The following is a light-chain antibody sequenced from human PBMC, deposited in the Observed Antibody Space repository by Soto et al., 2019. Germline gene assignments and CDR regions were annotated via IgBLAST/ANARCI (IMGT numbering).Light chain of an antibody. V-gene: IGLV7-46*01. J-gene: IGLJ7*01. CDR1: TGAVTSGHY. Sequence: QAVVTQEPSLTVSPGGTVTLTCGSSTGAVTSGHYPYWFQQKPGQAPRTLIYDTSNKHSWTPARFSGSLLGGKAALTLSGVQPEDEAEYYCLLSYRAAYAVFGGGTQLTVL. CDR3: LLSYRAAYAV. CDR2: DTS.